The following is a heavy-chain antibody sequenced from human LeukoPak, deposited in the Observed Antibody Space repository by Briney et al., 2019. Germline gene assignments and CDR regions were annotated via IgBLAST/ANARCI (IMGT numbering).Heavy chain of an antibody. CDR1: GGTFSSYA. Sequence: ASVKVSCKDSGGTFSSYAISWVRQAPGQGLEWMGWINPNSGGTNYAQKFQGRVTMTRDTSISTAYMELSSLRSEDMAVYYCAREDDRDAFDIWGQGTMVTVSS. J-gene: IGHJ3*02. V-gene: IGHV1-2*02. CDR2: INPNSGGT. CDR3: AREDDRDAFDI.